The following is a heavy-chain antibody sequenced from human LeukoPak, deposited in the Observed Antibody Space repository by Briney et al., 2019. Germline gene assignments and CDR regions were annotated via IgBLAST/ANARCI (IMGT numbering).Heavy chain of an antibody. D-gene: IGHD5-12*01. CDR2: MHNSGSS. CDR3: ARSAEWLRNAFDI. CDR1: GASTSHFY. Sequence: SETLSLSCTVSGASTSHFYWNWIRQPPGKGLEWIGYMHNSGSSKHSPSLKSRVTISIDTSKNQFSLQLTSVTAAGTAIYYCARSAEWLRNAFDIWGQGTMVSVSS. V-gene: IGHV4-59*01. J-gene: IGHJ3*02.